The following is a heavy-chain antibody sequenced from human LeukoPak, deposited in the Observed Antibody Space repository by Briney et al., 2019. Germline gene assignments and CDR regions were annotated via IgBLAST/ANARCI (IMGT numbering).Heavy chain of an antibody. CDR2: ISGSGGST. Sequence: GGSLRLSCAASGFTFSSYAMSWVRQAPGEGPQWVSAISGSGGSTYYADSVKGRFTISRDNSKNTLYLQMNSLRAEAMAVYYCARRPGLERYYFDYWGQGTLVTVSS. V-gene: IGHV3-23*01. J-gene: IGHJ4*02. CDR3: ARRPGLERYYFDY. D-gene: IGHD1-1*01. CDR1: GFTFSSYA.